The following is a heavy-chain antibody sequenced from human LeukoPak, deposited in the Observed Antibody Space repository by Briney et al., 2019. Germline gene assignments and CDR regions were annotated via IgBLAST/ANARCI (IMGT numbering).Heavy chain of an antibody. CDR3: AGADYYYDSSGYYYGY. D-gene: IGHD3-22*01. J-gene: IGHJ4*02. CDR1: GYTFTGYY. Sequence: ASVKVSCKASGYTFTGYYMHWVRQAPGQGLEWMGWINPNSGGTNYAQKFQGRVTMTRDTSISTAYMELSRLRSDDTAVYYCAGADYYYDSSGYYYGYWGQGTLVTVSS. V-gene: IGHV1-2*02. CDR2: INPNSGGT.